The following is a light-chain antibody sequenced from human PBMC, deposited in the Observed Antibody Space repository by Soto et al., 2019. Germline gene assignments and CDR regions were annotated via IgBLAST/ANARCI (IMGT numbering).Light chain of an antibody. Sequence: QSVLTQPPSATGSPGQSVTISCTGTSSDAGDNYVSWYQQHLGKAPKLIIYQVIQRPSGVPDRFSGSKSGNTVSHAVSGLQTADEADTNCSAYAGSNNFVFGSETKLTVL. J-gene: IGLJ1*01. CDR3: SAYAGSNNFV. CDR1: SSDAGDNY. V-gene: IGLV2-8*01. CDR2: QVI.